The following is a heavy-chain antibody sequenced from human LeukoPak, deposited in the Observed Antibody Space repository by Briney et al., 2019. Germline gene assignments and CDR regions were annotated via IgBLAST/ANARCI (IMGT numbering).Heavy chain of an antibody. CDR1: GFTFSSYA. CDR3: ARGDYYYYYYMDV. Sequence: GGSLRLSCAASGFTFSSYAMSWVRQAPGKGLEWVSTISGSGGSTYYADSVKGRFTISRHNSKNTLYLQMNSLRAEDTAVYYCARGDYYYYYYMDVWGKGTTVTVSS. V-gene: IGHV3-23*01. CDR2: ISGSGGST. J-gene: IGHJ6*03.